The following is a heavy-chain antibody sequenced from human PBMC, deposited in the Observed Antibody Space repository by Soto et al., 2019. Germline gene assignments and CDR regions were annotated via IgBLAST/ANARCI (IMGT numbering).Heavy chain of an antibody. Sequence: QVQLQESGPGLVKPSGTLSLTCAVSGGSISSSNWWSWVRQPPGKGLEWIGEIYHSGSTNYNPSLKSRVTMAVDKSKNQFSLKLSSVTAADTAVYYCARARVGVGDGGVYYFDDWGQGTLVTVSS. D-gene: IGHD4-17*01. CDR1: GGSISSSNW. CDR3: ARARVGVGDGGVYYFDD. J-gene: IGHJ4*02. V-gene: IGHV4-4*02. CDR2: IYHSGST.